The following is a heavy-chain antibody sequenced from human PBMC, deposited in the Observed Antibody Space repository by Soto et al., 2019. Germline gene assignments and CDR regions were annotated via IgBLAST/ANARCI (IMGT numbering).Heavy chain of an antibody. V-gene: IGHV1-18*01. CDR1: GYTFTSYD. CDR2: ISVYDGNT. J-gene: IGHJ4*02. D-gene: IGHD7-27*01. CDR3: ASALGIGDY. Sequence: QVQLVQSGPEVKKPGASVKVSCKASGYTFTSYDINWVRQAPGQGLEWMGWISVYDGNTNYAQKLQDRVTMTTDTTTSTAYMELRSLRSDDTAVYYCASALGIGDYWGQGTQVTVSS.